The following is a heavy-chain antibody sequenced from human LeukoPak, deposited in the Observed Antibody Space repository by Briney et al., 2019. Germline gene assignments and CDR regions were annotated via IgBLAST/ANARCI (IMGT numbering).Heavy chain of an antibody. CDR3: ARRPNSYGYYFDY. J-gene: IGHJ4*02. CDR1: GGSISSYY. D-gene: IGHD5-18*01. Sequence: PETLSLTCTVSGGSISSYYWSWIRQPPGKGLEWIGYIYYSGSTNYNPSLKSRVTISVDTSKNQFSLKLSSVTAADTAVYYCARRPNSYGYYFDYWGQGTLVTVSS. CDR2: IYYSGST. V-gene: IGHV4-59*08.